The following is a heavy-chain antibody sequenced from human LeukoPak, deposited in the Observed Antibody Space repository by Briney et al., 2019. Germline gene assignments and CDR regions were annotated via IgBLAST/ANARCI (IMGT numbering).Heavy chain of an antibody. D-gene: IGHD2-2*01. V-gene: IGHV3-48*04. CDR3: ARGYCSSTSCYFYFDY. Sequence: GGSLRLSCAASGFTFSSYAMHWVRQAPGKGLEWVSFISGSAITILYADSVKGRFTISRDNAKNSLYLQMNSLRAEDTAVYYCARGYCSSTSCYFYFDYWGQGTLVTVSS. J-gene: IGHJ4*02. CDR1: GFTFSSYA. CDR2: ISGSAITI.